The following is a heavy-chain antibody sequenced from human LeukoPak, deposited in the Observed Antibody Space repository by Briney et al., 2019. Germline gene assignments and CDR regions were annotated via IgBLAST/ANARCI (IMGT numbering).Heavy chain of an antibody. J-gene: IGHJ5*02. CDR3: ARLRYSSGTDYWFDP. D-gene: IGHD6-19*01. CDR1: GGSISSYY. V-gene: IGHV4-4*09. Sequence: PSETLSLTCTVSGGSISSYYWSWIRQPPGKGLEWIGYIYTSGSTNYNPSLKSRVTISIDTSKNQFSLKLSSVTAADTAVYYCARLRYSSGTDYWFDPWGQGTLVTVSS. CDR2: IYTSGST.